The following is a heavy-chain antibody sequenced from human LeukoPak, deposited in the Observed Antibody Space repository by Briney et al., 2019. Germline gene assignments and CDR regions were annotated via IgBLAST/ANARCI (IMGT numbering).Heavy chain of an antibody. CDR2: INNDGSGT. V-gene: IGHV3-74*01. CDR3: VRGGESTWS. D-gene: IGHD2-15*01. J-gene: IGHJ5*02. Sequence: PGGSLRLSCAASGFTFSSYWMHWVRQAPGKGPVWVSRINNDGSGTTYADSVKGRFTISRDDAKNTLYLQMNSLRAVDTAVYYCVRGGESTWSWGQGTLVTVSS. CDR1: GFTFSSYW.